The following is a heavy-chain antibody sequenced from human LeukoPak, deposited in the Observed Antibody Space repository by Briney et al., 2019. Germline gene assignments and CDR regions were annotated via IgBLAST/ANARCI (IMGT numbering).Heavy chain of an antibody. CDR3: ARRSNYYGSGSYSVGWFGP. J-gene: IGHJ5*02. V-gene: IGHV4-39*01. CDR1: GGSISSSSYY. CDR2: LYYSGGT. D-gene: IGHD3-10*01. Sequence: SETLSLTCTVSGGSISSSSYYWDWIRQPPGQGLEWIGSLYYSGGTHYNPSLKSRVTISVDTSKNQFSLKLSSVTAADTAVYYCARRSNYYGSGSYSVGWFGPWGQGTLVTVSS.